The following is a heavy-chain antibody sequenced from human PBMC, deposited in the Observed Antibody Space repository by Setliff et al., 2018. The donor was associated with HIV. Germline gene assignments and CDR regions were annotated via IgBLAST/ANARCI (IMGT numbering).Heavy chain of an antibody. V-gene: IGHV1-18*01. CDR2: ISVDSGDS. D-gene: IGHD2-15*01. J-gene: IGHJ4*02. Sequence: ASVKVSCKASGYTFTSYGLSWVRQAPGQGPEWMGWISVDSGDSYYGQKFQDRVIMTADTSTNTAYMELRSLRSGDSAIYYCARVLIGGRDIVVGAHDYWGQGTLVTVSS. CDR1: GYTFTSYG. CDR3: ARVLIGGRDIVVGAHDY.